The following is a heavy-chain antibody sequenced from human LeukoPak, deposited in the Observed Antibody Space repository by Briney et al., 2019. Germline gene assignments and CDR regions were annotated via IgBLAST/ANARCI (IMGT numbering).Heavy chain of an antibody. CDR2: ITSSSSHI. CDR3: TCDLDRSDGL. CDR1: GFTFSSYS. D-gene: IGHD2-8*01. Sequence: PGGSLRLSCAASGFTFSSYSMNWVRQAPGQGLEWVSLITSSSSHIYYADSVKGRFTISRDNVKNSLYLQMNSLRAEDTAVYYCTCDLDRSDGLWGQGTMVTVSS. V-gene: IGHV3-21*01. J-gene: IGHJ3*01.